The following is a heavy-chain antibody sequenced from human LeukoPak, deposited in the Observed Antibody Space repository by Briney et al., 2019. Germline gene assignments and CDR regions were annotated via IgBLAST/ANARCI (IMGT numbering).Heavy chain of an antibody. CDR2: INPNSGGT. D-gene: IGHD3-22*01. CDR3: ARDRGVDYYDSSGYSRLGDY. Sequence: ASVKVSCKASGYTFTGYYMHWVRQAPGQGLEWMGWINPNSGGTNYAQKFQGRVTMTRDTSISTAYMELSRLRSDDTAVYYCARDRGVDYYDSSGYSRLGDYRGQGTLVTVSS. CDR1: GYTFTGYY. J-gene: IGHJ4*02. V-gene: IGHV1-2*02.